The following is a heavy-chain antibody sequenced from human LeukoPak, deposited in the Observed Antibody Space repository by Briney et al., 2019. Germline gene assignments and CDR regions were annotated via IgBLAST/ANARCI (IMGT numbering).Heavy chain of an antibody. CDR2: INWNGGST. Sequence: GGSLRLSCAASGFTFDDYGMSWVRQAPGKGLEWVSGINWNGGSTGYADSVKGRFTISRDNSKNTLYLQMNSLRAEDTAVYYCAKEIWPTVTTPGWTYFDYWGQGALVTVSS. CDR3: AKEIWPTVTTPGWTYFDY. D-gene: IGHD4-17*01. J-gene: IGHJ4*02. CDR1: GFTFDDYG. V-gene: IGHV3-20*04.